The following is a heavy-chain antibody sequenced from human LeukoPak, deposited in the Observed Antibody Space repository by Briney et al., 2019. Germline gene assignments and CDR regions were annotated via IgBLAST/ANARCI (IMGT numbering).Heavy chain of an antibody. V-gene: IGHV3-53*01. J-gene: IGHJ3*02. D-gene: IGHD2-15*01. CDR2: IYSGGST. CDR3: ARVGLLGPPLGAFDI. CDR1: GFTVSSNY. Sequence: PGGSLRLSCAASGFTVSSNYMSWVRQAPGKGLEWVSVIYSGGSTYYADSVKGRFTISRDNSKNTLYLQMNSLRAEDTAVYYCARVGLLGPPLGAFDIWGQGTMVTVSS.